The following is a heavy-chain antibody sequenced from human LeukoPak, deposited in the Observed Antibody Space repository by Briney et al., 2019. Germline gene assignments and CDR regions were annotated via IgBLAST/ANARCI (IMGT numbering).Heavy chain of an antibody. CDR2: IKQDGSGE. D-gene: IGHD6-19*01. V-gene: IGHV3-7*01. CDR3: TTGYSSGWYNEGNY. Sequence: GGSLRLSCVASGFTFSRYWMSWVRQAPGKGLEWVAKIKQDGSGEYYLDSVKGRFTISRDNAKNSLYQQMNSLRADDTAVYFCTTGYSSGWYNEGNYWGQGTLVTVSS. CDR1: GFTFSRYW. J-gene: IGHJ4*02.